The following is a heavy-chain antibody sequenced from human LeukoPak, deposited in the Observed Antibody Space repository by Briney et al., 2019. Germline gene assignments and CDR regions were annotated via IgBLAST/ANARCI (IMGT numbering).Heavy chain of an antibody. Sequence: GGSLRLSCAASGFTVSSNYMSWVRQAPGKGLEWVSVIYSGGSTYYADSVKGRFTISRDNSKNTLYLQMNSLRAEDTAVYYCAKIHPGYYYDSIPYWGQGTLVTVSS. CDR3: AKIHPGYYYDSIPY. V-gene: IGHV3-53*01. D-gene: IGHD3-22*01. CDR2: IYSGGST. CDR1: GFTVSSNY. J-gene: IGHJ4*02.